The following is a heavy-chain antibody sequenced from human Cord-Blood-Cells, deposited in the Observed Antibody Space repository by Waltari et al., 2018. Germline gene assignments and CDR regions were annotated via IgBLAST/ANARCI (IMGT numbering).Heavy chain of an antibody. CDR1: GGSFSGYY. D-gene: IGHD3-3*01. V-gene: IGHV4-34*01. CDR3: ATAKYYDFWSGPNNWFDP. J-gene: IGHJ5*02. Sequence: QVQLQQWGAGLLKPSETLSLTCAVYGGSFSGYYWSWIRQPPGKGLEWSGEINHSGRTSYNTSLSSRVTISVDTSKNQFSLKLSSVTAADTAVYYCATAKYYDFWSGPNNWFDPWGQGTLVTVSS. CDR2: INHSGRT.